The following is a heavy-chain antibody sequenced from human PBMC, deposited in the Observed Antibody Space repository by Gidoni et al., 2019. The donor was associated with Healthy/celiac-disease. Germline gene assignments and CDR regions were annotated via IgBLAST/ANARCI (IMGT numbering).Heavy chain of an antibody. D-gene: IGHD3-10*01. CDR2: INHSGST. V-gene: IGHV4-34*01. CDR1: GGSFRGYY. CDR3: ARGGLWFGELFPGKHYYGMDV. J-gene: IGHJ6*02. Sequence: QVQLQQWGAGLLKPSETLSLTCAVYGGSFRGYYWSWIRQPPGKGLEWIGEINHSGSTNYNPSLKSRVTISVDTSKNQFSLKLSSVTAADTAVYYCARGGLWFGELFPGKHYYGMDVWGQGTTVTVSS.